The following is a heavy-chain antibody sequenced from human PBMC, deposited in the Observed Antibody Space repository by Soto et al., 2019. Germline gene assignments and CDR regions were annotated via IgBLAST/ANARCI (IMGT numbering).Heavy chain of an antibody. CDR2: ISYDGSNK. D-gene: IGHD6-13*01. CDR1: GFTFSSYG. Sequence: QVQLVESGGGVVQPGRSLRLSCAASGFTFSSYGMHWVRQAPGKGLEWVAVISYDGSNKYYADSVKGRFTISRDNSKNTLYLQMNSLRAEDTAVYYCAKVLKKYSSSWYYFDYWGQGTLVTVSS. J-gene: IGHJ4*02. V-gene: IGHV3-30*18. CDR3: AKVLKKYSSSWYYFDY.